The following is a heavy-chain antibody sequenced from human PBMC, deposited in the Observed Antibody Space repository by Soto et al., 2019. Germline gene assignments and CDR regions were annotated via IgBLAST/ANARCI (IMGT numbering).Heavy chain of an antibody. CDR3: ARGLAYSGYESSYFDY. D-gene: IGHD5-12*01. CDR2: ISYDGSNK. V-gene: IGHV3-30-3*01. Sequence: QVQLVESGGGVVQPGRSLRLSCAASGFTFSSYAMHWVRQAPGKGLEWVAVISYDGSNKYYADSVKGRFTISRDNSKNTLYLQMNSLRAEDTAVYYCARGLAYSGYESSYFDYWGQGTLVTVSS. J-gene: IGHJ4*02. CDR1: GFTFSSYA.